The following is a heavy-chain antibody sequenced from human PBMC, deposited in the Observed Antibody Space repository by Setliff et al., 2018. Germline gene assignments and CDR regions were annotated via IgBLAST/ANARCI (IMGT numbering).Heavy chain of an antibody. CDR3: ATQPLQWELLGFDY. D-gene: IGHD1-26*01. V-gene: IGHV1-24*01. Sequence: ASVKVSCKASGYIFTGYYMHWVRQAPGKGLEWMGGFDPEDGETIYAQKFQGRVTMTEDTSTDTAYMELSSLRSEDTAVYYCATQPLQWELLGFDYWGQGTLVTVSS. CDR2: FDPEDGET. J-gene: IGHJ4*02. CDR1: GYIFTGYY.